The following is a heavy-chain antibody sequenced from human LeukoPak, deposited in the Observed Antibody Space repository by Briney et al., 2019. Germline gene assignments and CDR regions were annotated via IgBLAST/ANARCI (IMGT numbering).Heavy chain of an antibody. CDR2: ISTTGSHI. CDR3: AGGGGANISPSNWFDP. CDR1: GFTFSTYS. J-gene: IGHJ5*02. D-gene: IGHD3-16*01. V-gene: IGHV3-21*01. Sequence: GGSLRLSFAASGFTFSTYSMNWVRQAPGKGLEWVSSISTTGSHIYYADSVKGRFTISRDNAKNSLSLQMNSLRAEDTAVYYCAGGGGANISPSNWFDPWGQGTLVTVSS.